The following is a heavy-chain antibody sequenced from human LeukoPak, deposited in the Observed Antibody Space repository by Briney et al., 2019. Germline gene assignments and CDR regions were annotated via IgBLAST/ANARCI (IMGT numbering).Heavy chain of an antibody. CDR2: IIPILGIA. CDR3: ARDGDGGNSDH. D-gene: IGHD4-23*01. J-gene: IGHJ4*02. Sequence: ASVKVSCKASGGTFSSYAISWVRQAPGQGLEWMGRIIPILGIANYAQKFQGRVTITADKSPSTAYMELSSLRSEDTAMYYCARDGDGGNSDHWGQGTLVIVSS. V-gene: IGHV1-69*04. CDR1: GGTFSSYA.